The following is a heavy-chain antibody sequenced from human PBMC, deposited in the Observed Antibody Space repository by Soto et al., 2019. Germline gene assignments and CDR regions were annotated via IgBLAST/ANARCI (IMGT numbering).Heavy chain of an antibody. CDR2: ISYSGST. D-gene: IGHD2-2*01. CDR1: GGSMSSHY. Sequence: SETLSLTCTVSGGSMSSHYWTWPRQSPGKGLEWIGYISYSGSTYYNPSLKSRVSISADTSKNQFSLRMNSMIAADTAVYYCARADPAASVGYWGQGTLVTVSS. J-gene: IGHJ4*02. V-gene: IGHV4-59*11. CDR3: ARADPAASVGY.